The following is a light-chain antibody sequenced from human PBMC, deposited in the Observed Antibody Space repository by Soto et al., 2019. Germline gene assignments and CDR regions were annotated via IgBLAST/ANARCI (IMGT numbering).Light chain of an antibody. CDR1: QTVRNNY. CDR2: AAS. V-gene: IGKV3-20*01. J-gene: IGKJ1*01. CDR3: QQSYSTPPA. Sequence: EFVLTQSPGTLSLSPGERATLSCRASQTVRNNYLAWYQQKPGQAPRLLIYAASSLQSGVPSRFSGSGSGTDFTLTISSLQPEDFATYYCQQSYSTPPAFGQGTKVEIK.